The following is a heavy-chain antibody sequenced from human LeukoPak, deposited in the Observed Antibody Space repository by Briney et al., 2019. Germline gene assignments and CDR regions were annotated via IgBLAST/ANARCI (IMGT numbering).Heavy chain of an antibody. J-gene: IGHJ4*02. CDR3: AREIVVVPAAIVGYFGY. V-gene: IGHV1-69*13. Sequence: SVNVSCKASGGTFSRYAISWVRQAPGQGLEWMGGIIPIFGTANYAQKFQGRVTITADESTSTAYMELSSLGSEDTAVYYCAREIVVVPAAIVGYFGYWGQGTLVTVSS. CDR2: IIPIFGTA. D-gene: IGHD2-2*01. CDR1: GGTFSRYA.